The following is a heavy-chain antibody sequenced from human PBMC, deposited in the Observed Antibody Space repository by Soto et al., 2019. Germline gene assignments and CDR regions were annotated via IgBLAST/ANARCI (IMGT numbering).Heavy chain of an antibody. J-gene: IGHJ6*02. CDR1: GYSFTSYW. Sequence: GESLKISCKGSGYSFTSYWISWVRQMPGKGLEWMGMIDPSDSYTNYSPSFQGHVTISADKSISTAYLQWSSRKASDTAMYYCARHILYDILTNGMDVWGQGTKVTVS. CDR2: IDPSDSYT. D-gene: IGHD3-9*01. CDR3: ARHILYDILTNGMDV. V-gene: IGHV5-10-1*01.